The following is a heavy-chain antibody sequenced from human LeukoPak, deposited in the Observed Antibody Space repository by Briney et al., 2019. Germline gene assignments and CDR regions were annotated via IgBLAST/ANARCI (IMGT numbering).Heavy chain of an antibody. CDR2: VYPGDPDT. CDR1: GYNFANQW. CDR3: TRRPQSSGMGRFDP. V-gene: IGHV5-51*01. D-gene: IGHD6-19*01. Sequence: GEPLKISCKGSGYNFANQWIAWVRQMPGKGLEWMGIVYPGDPDTRYSPSFQGQVTISADKSINTAYLQWSSLKASDTAMYYCTRRPQSSGMGRFDPWGQGTQVTVSS. J-gene: IGHJ5*02.